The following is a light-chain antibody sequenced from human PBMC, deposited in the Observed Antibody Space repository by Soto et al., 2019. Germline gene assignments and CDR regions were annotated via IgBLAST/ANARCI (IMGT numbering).Light chain of an antibody. CDR2: GAS. V-gene: IGKV3-11*01. J-gene: IGKJ4*01. Sequence: EIVLTQSPATLSLSPGERATLSCRASQSVSSYLAWYQQRSGQAPRLLIYGASNRATGIPARFSGSGSGTDFTLTISSLEPEDFAVYYCQQRSTWPLTFGGGTKVEIK. CDR3: QQRSTWPLT. CDR1: QSVSSY.